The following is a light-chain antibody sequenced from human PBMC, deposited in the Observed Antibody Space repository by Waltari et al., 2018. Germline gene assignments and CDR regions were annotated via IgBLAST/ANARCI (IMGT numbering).Light chain of an antibody. CDR1: SSNVGNNY. CDR3: ATWDDSLNSWV. Sequence: QPVLTLPPSASGTPGQVVSFSCSGSSSNVGNNYVYWYQQLPGTAPKLLIYKNDQRPSGVPDRFCGSKSGTSASLVISGLRSEDEGHYTCATWDDSLNSWVFGGGTKLTIL. V-gene: IGLV1-47*01. J-gene: IGLJ3*02. CDR2: KND.